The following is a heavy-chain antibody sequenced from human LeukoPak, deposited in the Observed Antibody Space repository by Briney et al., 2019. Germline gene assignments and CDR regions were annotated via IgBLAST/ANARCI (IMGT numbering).Heavy chain of an antibody. V-gene: IGHV3-30-3*01. CDR3: ARDRPATRRDDI. J-gene: IGHJ3*02. Sequence: GRSLRLSCAASGFTFSSYAMHWVRQAPGKGLEWVAVISYDGSNKYYVDSVKGRFTISRDNSKNRLYLQMNSLRAEDTAVYYCARDRPATRRDDIWGQGTMVTVSS. CDR1: GFTFSSYA. CDR2: ISYDGSNK.